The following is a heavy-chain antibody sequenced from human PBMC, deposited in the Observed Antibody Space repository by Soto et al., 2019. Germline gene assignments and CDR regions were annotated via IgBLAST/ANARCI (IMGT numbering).Heavy chain of an antibody. J-gene: IGHJ5*02. CDR3: AREEAETVCDWYWCEP. D-gene: IGHD3-9*01. CDR2: VYTSGNT. V-gene: IGHV4-4*07. CDR1: GDSFSGYY. Sequence: QVQLQESGPGLLKPSDTLSLTCTVSGDSFSGYYWSCIRQPAGKGLEWIGRVYTSGNTDYNPSLTIGVTVSVDSSRDQSSLKLRFVTAADAAVYYCAREEAETVCDWYWCEPWGQGTLVTPSS.